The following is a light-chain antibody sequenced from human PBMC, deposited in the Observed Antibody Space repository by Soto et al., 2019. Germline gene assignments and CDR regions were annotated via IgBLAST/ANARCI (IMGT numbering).Light chain of an antibody. CDR1: QSVSKN. Sequence: EIVMTQSPATLSLSPGERATLSCRASQSVSKNLAWYHQKPGQAPRLLIYGASTRATGIPARFSGSGSETDFTLIISSLQSEDFAVYYCQQYNNWWTFGQGTKVEIK. J-gene: IGKJ1*01. CDR2: GAS. CDR3: QQYNNWWT. V-gene: IGKV3-15*01.